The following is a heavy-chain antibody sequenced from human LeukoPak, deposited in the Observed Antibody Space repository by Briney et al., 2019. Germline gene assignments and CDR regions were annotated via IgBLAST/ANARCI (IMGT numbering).Heavy chain of an antibody. CDR2: IYYSGST. D-gene: IGHD3-10*01. CDR3: ARGSTYYYGSGSYYYYYGMDV. V-gene: IGHV4-61*01. CDR1: GGSVSGGSYY. J-gene: IGHJ6*04. Sequence: SETLSLTCTVSGGSVSGGSYYWSWIRQPPGKGLELNGYIYYSGSTNYNPSLKSRVTISVYTSKNQFSLKLSFVTAADTAVYYCARGSTYYYGSGSYYYYYGMDVWGKGTTVTVSS.